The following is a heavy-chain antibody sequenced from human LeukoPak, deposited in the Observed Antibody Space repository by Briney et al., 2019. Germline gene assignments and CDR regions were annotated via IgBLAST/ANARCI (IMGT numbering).Heavy chain of an antibody. J-gene: IGHJ4*02. CDR1: GYTFTGYS. D-gene: IGHD3-3*01. V-gene: IGHV1-2*02. Sequence: RASVKVSCKASGYTFTGYSMHWVRQAPGQGVEWMGRINPNSGGANYAQKFQVRVTMTRDTYISTAYMELSRLRSDDTAVYYCASTQTPGYDFWSGYLDYWGQGTLVTVSS. CDR3: ASTQTPGYDFWSGYLDY. CDR2: INPNSGGA.